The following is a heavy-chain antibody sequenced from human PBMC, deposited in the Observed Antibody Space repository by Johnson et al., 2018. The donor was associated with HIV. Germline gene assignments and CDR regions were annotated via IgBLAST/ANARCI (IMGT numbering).Heavy chain of an antibody. V-gene: IGHV3-30*04. CDR2: ISYDGSNK. CDR3: VRSNGRLAAFDI. Sequence: QVQLVESGGGVVQPGRSLRLSCAASGFTFSSYAMHWVRQAPGKGLEWVAVISYDGSNKYYADSVKGRFTISRDNSKNTVYLQMNSLRVEDTAVYYCVRSNGRLAAFDIWGQGTMVTVSS. J-gene: IGHJ3*02. D-gene: IGHD3-9*01. CDR1: GFTFSSYA.